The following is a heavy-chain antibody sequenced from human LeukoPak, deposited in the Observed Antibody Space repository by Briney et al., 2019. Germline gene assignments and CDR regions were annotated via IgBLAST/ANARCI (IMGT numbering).Heavy chain of an antibody. CDR3: ARRCSGNCYSFDY. J-gene: IGHJ4*02. CDR2: IYPADSDT. D-gene: IGHD2-21*02. Sequence: GASLQISCKGSGSNFSSYWIGWVRQVPGKGPEWMGVIYPADSDTRYSPSFQGQVTISADKSISTAYLQWSSLKASDSAMYYCARRCSGNCYSFDYWGQGSLVTVSS. CDR1: GSNFSSYW. V-gene: IGHV5-51*01.